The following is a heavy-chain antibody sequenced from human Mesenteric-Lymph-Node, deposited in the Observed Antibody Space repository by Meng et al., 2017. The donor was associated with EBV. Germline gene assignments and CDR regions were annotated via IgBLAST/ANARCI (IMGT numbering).Heavy chain of an antibody. CDR1: GYTFTTYA. D-gene: IGHD4/OR15-4a*01. CDR2: INTANGFT. J-gene: IGHJ4*02. Sequence: QVQLVQSGAEVKKPGASVKISCKASGYTFTTYALKWVRQAPGQRLEWMGWINTANGFTKYSQEFQGRVTITSDPSASTVYMDLSSLTSEDTALYCCARGDDYGDYWGQGTLVTVAS. CDR3: ARGDDYGDY. V-gene: IGHV1-3*04.